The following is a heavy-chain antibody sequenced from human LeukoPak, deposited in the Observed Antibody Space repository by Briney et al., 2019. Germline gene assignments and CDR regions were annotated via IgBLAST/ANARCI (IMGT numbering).Heavy chain of an antibody. CDR1: EFTFSRYA. D-gene: IGHD1-26*01. CDR3: ARDRSGSYYYYYMDV. V-gene: IGHV3-30-3*01. CDR2: ISYDGSNK. J-gene: IGHJ6*03. Sequence: GGSLRLSCAASEFTFSRYAMHWVRQAPGKGLEGVALISYDGSNKYYADSVKGRFTISRDNSKNTLYLQMNSLRAEDTAVYYCARDRSGSYYYYYMDVWGKGTTVTVSS.